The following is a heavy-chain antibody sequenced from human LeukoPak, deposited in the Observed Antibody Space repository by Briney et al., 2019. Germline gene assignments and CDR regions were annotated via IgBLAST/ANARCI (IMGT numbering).Heavy chain of an antibody. V-gene: IGHV4-59*08. D-gene: IGHD6-6*01. J-gene: IGHJ5*02. CDR3: ARLARGRWFDP. Sequence: PSETLSLTCNVSGDSIRNYYWRWIRQTPGKGLEWIGHIYDSGSTNYNPSLKSRVTISVDTSKNQFSLKVSSVTAADTAVYYCARLARGRWFDPWGQGTLVTVSS. CDR1: GDSIRNYY. CDR2: IYDSGST.